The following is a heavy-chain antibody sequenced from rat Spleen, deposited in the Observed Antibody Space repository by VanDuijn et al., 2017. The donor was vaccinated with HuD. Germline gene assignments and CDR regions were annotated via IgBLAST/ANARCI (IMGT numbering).Heavy chain of an antibody. D-gene: IGHD4-4*01. J-gene: IGHJ3*01. Sequence: EVQLMESGGGLVQPGRSMKLSCLASGFTFSNYDMAWVSQAPKRGLEWVATISPSGGSTYYRSSVKGRFTVSRDNAKSTLYLQMDSLRSEDTATYYCATAGAGVSRFAYWGQGTLVTVSS. CDR1: GFTFSNYD. CDR3: ATAGAGVSRFAY. V-gene: IGHV5-19*01. CDR2: ISPSGGST.